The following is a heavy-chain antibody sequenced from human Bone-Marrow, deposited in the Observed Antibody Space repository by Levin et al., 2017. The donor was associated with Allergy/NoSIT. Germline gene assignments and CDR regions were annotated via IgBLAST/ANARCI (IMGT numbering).Heavy chain of an antibody. CDR1: GFTFAAYA. J-gene: IGHJ3*01. Sequence: PGGSLRLSCEASGFTFAAYAMTWVRQAPGKGLEWVSNIGGSGGPIHYADSVRGRVACSRDNSKDTVFLDMTNLRVDDTAIYYCAALHHTVVVQGGTSDAFDLWGQGTRVTVSS. D-gene: IGHD2-21*01. V-gene: IGHV3-23*01. CDR3: AALHHTVVVQGGTSDAFDL. CDR2: IGGSGGPI.